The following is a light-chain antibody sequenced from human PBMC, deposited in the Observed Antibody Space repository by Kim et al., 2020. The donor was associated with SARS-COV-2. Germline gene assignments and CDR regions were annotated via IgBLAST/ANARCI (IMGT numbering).Light chain of an antibody. CDR2: QAS. CDR1: QSVDSW. CDR3: KQYETYWT. J-gene: IGKJ1*01. V-gene: IGKV1-5*03. Sequence: DIQMTQSPSTLPAFVGNRVTITCRASQSVDSWLAWYQQKPGKAPRLLIYQASKLASGVSARFSGGGSGTDFTLTISNLQPEDSAIYYGKQYETYWTFGPGTKVDIK.